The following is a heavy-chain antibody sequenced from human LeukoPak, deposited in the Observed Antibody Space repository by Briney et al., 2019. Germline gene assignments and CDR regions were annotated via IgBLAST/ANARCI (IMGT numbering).Heavy chain of an antibody. V-gene: IGHV3-30-3*01. CDR2: ISYDGSNK. J-gene: IGHJ4*02. CDR1: GFTFSGYA. D-gene: IGHD2-15*01. Sequence: GGSLRLSCAASGFTFSGYAMHWVRQAPGKGLEWVAVISYDGSNKYYADSVKGRFTISRDNSKNTLYLQVNSLRAEDTAVYSCAREYCGGGSCYEDFFDYWGQGTLVTVSS. CDR3: AREYCGGGSCYEDFFDY.